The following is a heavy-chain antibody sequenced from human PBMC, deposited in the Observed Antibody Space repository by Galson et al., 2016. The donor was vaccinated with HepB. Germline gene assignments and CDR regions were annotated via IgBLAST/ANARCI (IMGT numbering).Heavy chain of an antibody. CDR3: ASQAGAYPSFDV. CDR1: GGSFSNFP. D-gene: IGHD1-26*01. J-gene: IGHJ6*02. V-gene: IGHV1-69*13. CDR2: IVPISGTT. Sequence: SVKVSCKASGGSFSNFPVSWVRQAPGQGLQWMGGIVPISGTTNYAQKFQGRVTITADESTSTAYMELSSLRPEDTAVYYCASQAGAYPSFDVWGQWTTVTVSS.